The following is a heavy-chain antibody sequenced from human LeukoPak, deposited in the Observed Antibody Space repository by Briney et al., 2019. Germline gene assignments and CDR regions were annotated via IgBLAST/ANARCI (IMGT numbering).Heavy chain of an antibody. CDR2: ISYDGSNK. CDR1: GFTFSTYT. D-gene: IGHD6-13*01. Sequence: PGRSLRLSCAASGFTFSTYTLHWVRQAPGKGLEWVAVISYDGSNKYYADSVKGRFTISRDNSKNTLYLQMNSLRSEDTAVYYCARDAPIAAAVTSQHYNWFDPWGQGTLVTVSS. J-gene: IGHJ5*02. CDR3: ARDAPIAAAVTSQHYNWFDP. V-gene: IGHV3-30-3*01.